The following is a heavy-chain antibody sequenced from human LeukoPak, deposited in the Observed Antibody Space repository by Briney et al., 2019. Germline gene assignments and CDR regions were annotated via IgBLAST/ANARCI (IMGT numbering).Heavy chain of an antibody. CDR3: ARDLNRSGTLDY. J-gene: IGHJ4*02. V-gene: IGHV3-7*01. Sequence: HPGGSLRLSCAASGFTFSSYWMNRARQAPGKGLEWVASINHNGNVNYYVDSVKGRFTISRDNSKNTLFLQMNSLRAEDTAVYYCARDLNRSGTLDYWGQETLVTVSS. D-gene: IGHD3-10*01. CDR2: INHNGNVN. CDR1: GFTFSSYW.